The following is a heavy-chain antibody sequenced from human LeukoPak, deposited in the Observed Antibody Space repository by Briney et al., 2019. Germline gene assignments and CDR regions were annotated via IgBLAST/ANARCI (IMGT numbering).Heavy chain of an antibody. CDR1: GYSISSGYY. CDR3: ARDRYCSSTSCPRDYYYMDV. CDR2: IYHSGST. J-gene: IGHJ6*03. Sequence: PSETLSLTCAVSGYSISSGYYWGWIRQPPGKGLEWIGSIYHSGSTYYNPSLKSRVTISVDKSKNQFSLKLSSVTAADTAVYYCARDRYCSSTSCPRDYYYMDVWGKGTTVTVSS. D-gene: IGHD2-2*01. V-gene: IGHV4-38-2*02.